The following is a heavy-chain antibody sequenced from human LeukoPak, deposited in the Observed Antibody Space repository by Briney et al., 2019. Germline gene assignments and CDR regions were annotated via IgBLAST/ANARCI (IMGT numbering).Heavy chain of an antibody. CDR1: GFTFSSYS. Sequence: GGSLRLSCAASGFTFSSYSMNWVRQAPGKGLEWVSSISSTGTDRYYADSVKGRFTISRDNAQRSLYLQMNSLGADDTAVYYCAKDYIAATGLLEPWGQGILVTVSS. CDR2: ISSTGTDR. D-gene: IGHD6-13*01. J-gene: IGHJ5*02. CDR3: AKDYIAATGLLEP. V-gene: IGHV3-21*01.